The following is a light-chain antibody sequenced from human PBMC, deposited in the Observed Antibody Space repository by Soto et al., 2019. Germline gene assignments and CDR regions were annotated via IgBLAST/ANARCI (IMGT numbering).Light chain of an antibody. CDR1: QSVSSS. CDR3: QQSYSTPIT. J-gene: IGKJ5*01. V-gene: IGKV3-15*01. Sequence: EIVLTQSPATLSVSPGESATLSCRASQSVSSSLAWYQQKPGQAPRLLIYGASTRATGVPARFSGSGSGTDFTLTISRLEPEDFATYYCQQSYSTPITFGQGTRLEI. CDR2: GAS.